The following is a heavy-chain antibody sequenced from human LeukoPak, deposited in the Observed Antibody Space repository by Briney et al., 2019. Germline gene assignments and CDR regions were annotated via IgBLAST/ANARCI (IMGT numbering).Heavy chain of an antibody. Sequence: SETLSLTCTVSGGSISSYYWSWIWQPPVKGLEWIGYIYTSGSTNYNPSLKSRVTISVDTSKNQFSLKLSSVTAADTAVYYCARLPYYYDSSGYYSLDAFDIWGQGTMVTVSS. CDR1: GGSISSYY. CDR2: IYTSGST. J-gene: IGHJ3*02. V-gene: IGHV4-4*09. CDR3: ARLPYYYDSSGYYSLDAFDI. D-gene: IGHD3-22*01.